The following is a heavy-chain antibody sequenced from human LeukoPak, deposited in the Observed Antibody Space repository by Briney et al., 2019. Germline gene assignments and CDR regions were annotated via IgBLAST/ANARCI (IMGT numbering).Heavy chain of an antibody. J-gene: IGHJ4*02. CDR1: GFTFSSYG. CDR2: ISGSGGNT. V-gene: IGHV3-23*01. Sequence: GRSLRLSCAASGFTFSSYGMHWVRQAPGKGLEWVSGISGSGGNTYYADSVKGRFTISRDNSKNTLYLQMNSLRAEDTAVYYCAKDGTSSGYTLDYWGQGTLVIVSS. CDR3: AKDGTSSGYTLDY. D-gene: IGHD3-22*01.